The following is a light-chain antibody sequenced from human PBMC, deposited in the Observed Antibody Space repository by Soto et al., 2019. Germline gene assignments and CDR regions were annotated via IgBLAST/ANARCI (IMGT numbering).Light chain of an antibody. J-gene: IGKJ1*01. V-gene: IGKV1-33*01. Sequence: IQMTQSPSSLSASVGDRVTITCQAGQGISHYLNWYQQKPGKAPKLLIYDASNLDTGGPSRFSGSGSGSDFTLTISRLEPEDFAVYYCQQYGTFGQGTKVDI. CDR1: QGISHY. CDR2: DAS. CDR3: QQYGT.